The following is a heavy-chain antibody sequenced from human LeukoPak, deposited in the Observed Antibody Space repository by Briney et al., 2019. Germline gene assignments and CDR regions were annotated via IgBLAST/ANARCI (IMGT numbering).Heavy chain of an antibody. V-gene: IGHV3-23*01. J-gene: IGHJ4*02. D-gene: IGHD1-1*01. CDR2: ITGSGGST. Sequence: GGSLRLSCAASGFTFSSYAMSWVRQAPGKGLEWVSAITGSGGSTYYADSVKGRFTISRDNSKNTLYLQMNSLRAEDTAVYYCAKDLLDYRSGTSYWGQGTLVTVSS. CDR1: GFTFSSYA. CDR3: AKDLLDYRSGTSY.